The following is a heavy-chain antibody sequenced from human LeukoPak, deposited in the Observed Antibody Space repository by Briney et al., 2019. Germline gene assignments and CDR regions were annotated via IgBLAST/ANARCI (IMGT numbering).Heavy chain of an antibody. CDR1: GSTFSSYA. CDR3: AKGQNTTMGSYYFDY. D-gene: IGHD5-18*01. Sequence: GGSLRLSCAASGSTFSSYAMTWVRQAPGKGLEWVSAISGSGGTTYYADSVKGRFTISRDNSKNTLYLQMNSLRAEDTAVYYCAKGQNTTMGSYYFDYWGQGTLATVSS. V-gene: IGHV3-23*01. J-gene: IGHJ4*02. CDR2: ISGSGGTT.